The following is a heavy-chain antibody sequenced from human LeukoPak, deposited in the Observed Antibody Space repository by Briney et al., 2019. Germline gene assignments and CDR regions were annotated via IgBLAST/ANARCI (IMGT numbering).Heavy chain of an antibody. CDR2: INWNGGST. J-gene: IGHJ4*02. D-gene: IGHD2-15*01. CDR3: ARSVAASRDY. Sequence: PGGSLRLSCAAFGFTFRSYSMSWVRQAPGKGLEWVSGINWNGGSTGYADSVKGRFTISRDNAKNSLYLQMNSLRAEDTALYYCARSVAASRDYWGQGTLVTVSS. V-gene: IGHV3-20*04. CDR1: GFTFRSYS.